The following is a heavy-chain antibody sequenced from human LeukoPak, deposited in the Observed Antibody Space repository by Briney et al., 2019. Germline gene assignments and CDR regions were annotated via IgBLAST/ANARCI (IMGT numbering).Heavy chain of an antibody. CDR3: ARSSGRGAFDI. CDR2: ISSSGSTI. D-gene: IGHD1-1*01. CDR1: GFKFSDYY. Sequence: GGSLRLSCAASGFKFSDYYMSWIRQAPGKGLEWVSYISSSGSTIYYVDSVKGRFTISRDNAKNSLYLQMNSLRAEDTAVYYCARSSGRGAFDIWGQGTMVTVSS. V-gene: IGHV3-11*04. J-gene: IGHJ3*02.